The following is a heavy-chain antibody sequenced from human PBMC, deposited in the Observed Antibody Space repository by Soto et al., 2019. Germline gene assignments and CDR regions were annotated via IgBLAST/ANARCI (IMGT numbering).Heavy chain of an antibody. CDR1: GFTFSSYA. J-gene: IGHJ4*02. V-gene: IGHV3-23*01. CDR2: ISGSGGST. D-gene: IGHD3-22*01. Sequence: PGGSLRLSCSASGFTFSSYAMSWVRQAPCKGLEWVSSISGSGGSTYYADSVKGRFTISRDNSKNTLYLQMNSLRAEDTAVYYCAKAPAGRRDYYDSSGYSTPGYFDYWGQGTLVTVSS. CDR3: AKAPAGRRDYYDSSGYSTPGYFDY.